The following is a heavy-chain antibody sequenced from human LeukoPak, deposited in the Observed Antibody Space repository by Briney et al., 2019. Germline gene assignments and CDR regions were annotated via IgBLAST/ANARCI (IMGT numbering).Heavy chain of an antibody. CDR2: IYHSGST. V-gene: IGHV4-30-2*01. J-gene: IGHJ5*02. D-gene: IGHD2-2*01. CDR3: ARANCSSTSCPRRGVGARNWFDP. Sequence: SQTLSLTCTVSGGSISSGGYYWSWIRQPPGKGLEWIGYIYHSGSTYYNPSLKSRVTISVDRSKNQFSLKLSSVTAADTAVYYCARANCSSTSCPRRGVGARNWFDPWGQGTLVTVSS. CDR1: GGSISSGGYY.